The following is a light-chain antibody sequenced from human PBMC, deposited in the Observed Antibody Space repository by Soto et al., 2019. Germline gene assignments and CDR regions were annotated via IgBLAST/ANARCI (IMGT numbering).Light chain of an antibody. CDR3: ETWDSRV. Sequence: QLVLTQSSSASASLGSSVKLTCTLSSGHSSYIIAWHQQQPGKAPRYLMKLEGSGSYNKGSGVPDRFSGSSSGADRYLTISTLQFEDEADYYCETWDSRVFGGGTQLTVL. CDR2: LEGSGSY. CDR1: SGHSSYI. V-gene: IGLV4-60*02. J-gene: IGLJ3*02.